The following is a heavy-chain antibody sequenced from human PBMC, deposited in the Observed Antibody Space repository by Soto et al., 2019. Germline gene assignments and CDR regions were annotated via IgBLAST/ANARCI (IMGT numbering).Heavy chain of an antibody. CDR1: RNSFTSYW. D-gene: IGHD2-21*01. CDR3: ARGGEPIDY. CDR2: IYPGDSDT. V-gene: IGHV5-51*01. Sequence: GESLKISCKGSRNSFTSYWIGWVRRMPGKGLEWMGIIYPGDSDTRYSPSFQGQVTISGDKSISTVYLQWSSLKASDTAVYYCARGGEPIDYWGQGTLVTVSS. J-gene: IGHJ4*02.